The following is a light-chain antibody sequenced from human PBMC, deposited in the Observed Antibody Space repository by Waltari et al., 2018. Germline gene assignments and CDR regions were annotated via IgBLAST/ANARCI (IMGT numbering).Light chain of an antibody. Sequence: EIVLTQSPATLSLSPGERATLSCRASQSVGRFLACYQQKPGQAPRLLIYDASNRATGIPAPFSASRSGTDFTLPLSSLEPEDFAVYYCQQRSSWPYSFGQGTKLEIK. CDR3: QQRSSWPYS. V-gene: IGKV3-11*01. CDR1: QSVGRF. CDR2: DAS. J-gene: IGKJ2*03.